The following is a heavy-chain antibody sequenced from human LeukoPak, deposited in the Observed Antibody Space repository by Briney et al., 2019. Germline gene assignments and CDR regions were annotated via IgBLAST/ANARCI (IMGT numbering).Heavy chain of an antibody. D-gene: IGHD3-22*01. V-gene: IGHV3-23*01. CDR3: AKTLYYYDSSGYYYFDY. CDR2: IRGSGGST. CDR1: GFTFSSYA. J-gene: IGHJ4*02. Sequence: GGSLRLSCAASGFTFSSYAMSWVRQAPGKGLEWLSAIRGSGGSTYYADCVKDRFTISRDNSKNTLYLQMNSLRAEDTAVYYCAKTLYYYDSSGYYYFDYWGQGTLVTVSS.